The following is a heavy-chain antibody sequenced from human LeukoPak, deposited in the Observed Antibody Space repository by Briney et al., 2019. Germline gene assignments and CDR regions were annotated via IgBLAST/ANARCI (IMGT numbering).Heavy chain of an antibody. J-gene: IGHJ4*02. Sequence: SETLSLTCTVSGGSISSYYWSWIRQPPGKGLEWIGYLYYSGSTNYNPSLKSRVTISVHTSKNHFSLRLSSVTAADTAVYYCARYRAVAGTYYFDYWGQGTLSPSPQ. CDR2: LYYSGST. CDR3: ARYRAVAGTYYFDY. V-gene: IGHV4-59*08. CDR1: GGSISSYY. D-gene: IGHD6-19*01.